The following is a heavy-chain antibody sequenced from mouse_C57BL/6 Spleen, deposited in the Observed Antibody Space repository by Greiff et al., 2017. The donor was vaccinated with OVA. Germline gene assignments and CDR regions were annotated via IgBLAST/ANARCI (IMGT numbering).Heavy chain of an antibody. CDR2: IYPGDGDT. V-gene: IGHV1-80*01. J-gene: IGHJ4*01. D-gene: IGHD1-1*01. CDR1: GYAFSSYW. CDR3: ARSRFITTVVDAMDY. Sequence: QVQLMESGAELVQPGASVKISCKASGYAFSSYWMNWVKQRPGKGLEWIGQIYPGDGDTNYNGKFKGKATLTADKSSSTAYVQLRSLTSKDSAVYVCARSRFITTVVDAMDYWGQGTSVTVSS.